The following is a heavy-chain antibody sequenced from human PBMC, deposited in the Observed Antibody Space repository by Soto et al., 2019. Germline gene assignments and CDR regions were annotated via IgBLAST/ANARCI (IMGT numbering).Heavy chain of an antibody. D-gene: IGHD3-3*01. J-gene: IGHJ4*02. V-gene: IGHV3-48*02. CDR3: ARDASPGTLLEKPEH. Sequence: EVQLVESGGALVQPGGSLRLSCVGSGFTFSNYKMNWIRQAPGKGLQWISLISGTSETLHYADSVKGRFTISRDNAKNSLYLQMDSLRDEDTAIYYCARDASPGTLLEKPEHWGQGTLVTVSS. CDR2: ISGTSETL. CDR1: GFTFSNYK.